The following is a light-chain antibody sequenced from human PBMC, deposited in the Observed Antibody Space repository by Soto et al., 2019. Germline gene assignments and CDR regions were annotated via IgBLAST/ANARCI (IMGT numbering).Light chain of an antibody. Sequence: QSALTQPPSASGSPGQSVTISCTGTSSNVGGYNYVSWYQQHPGKAPKLMIYDVSKRPSGVPDRFSGSKSGNTASLTVSGLQPEDEAVYYCSSYAGSNNLRVFGTGTQLTVL. CDR3: SSYAGSNNLRV. CDR1: SSNVGGYNY. J-gene: IGLJ1*01. CDR2: DVS. V-gene: IGLV2-8*01.